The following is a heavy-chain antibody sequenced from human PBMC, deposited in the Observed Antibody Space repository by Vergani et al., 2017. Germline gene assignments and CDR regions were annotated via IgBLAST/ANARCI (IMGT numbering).Heavy chain of an antibody. J-gene: IGHJ3*01. Sequence: QVQLQASGPGRVKPSQTLSLTCTMSGGSISAGYYFRSWIRQPAGKGLEWLGHISASGTASHSPSLKTRVSMSVDTSKNQFSLTVTSVTAADTAIYFCARRSGGYYSGGKVHPLRTAFDVWGHGTVVTVSS. CDR1: GGSISAGYYF. V-gene: IGHV4-61*02. CDR3: ARRSGGYYSGGKVHPLRTAFDV. D-gene: IGHD2-15*01. CDR2: ISASGTA.